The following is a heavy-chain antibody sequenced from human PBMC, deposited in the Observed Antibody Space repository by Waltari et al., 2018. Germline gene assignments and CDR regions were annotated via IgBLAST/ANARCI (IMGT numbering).Heavy chain of an antibody. CDR1: GFTFCNYA. J-gene: IGHJ6*02. Sequence: EVQLLESGGGLVQPGGSLRLSCAASGFTFCNYAMRWVRQAPGKGLEWVSVISGSGYSTNYADSVKGRFTISRDNSKNMLYLQMNSLRAEDTAIYFCPRYCSAVTCYYYYGLDVWGQGTTVTVSS. D-gene: IGHD2-15*01. CDR2: ISGSGYST. V-gene: IGHV3-23*01. CDR3: PRYCSAVTCYYYYGLDV.